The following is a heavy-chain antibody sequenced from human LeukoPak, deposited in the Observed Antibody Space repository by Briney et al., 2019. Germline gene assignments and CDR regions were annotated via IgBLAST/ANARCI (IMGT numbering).Heavy chain of an antibody. V-gene: IGHV3-23*01. CDR1: GFNFSSYG. D-gene: IGHD5-24*01. CDR3: ARLGRAYNGFFSDF. J-gene: IGHJ4*02. CDR2: TDT. Sequence: GGSLRLSCVASGFNFSSYGMSWVRQPPGKGLEWVSTTDTHYAESVKGRFTISRDNSKNTLYLQLNNLRVDDTALYYCARLGRAYNGFFSDFWGQGTRLSLSS.